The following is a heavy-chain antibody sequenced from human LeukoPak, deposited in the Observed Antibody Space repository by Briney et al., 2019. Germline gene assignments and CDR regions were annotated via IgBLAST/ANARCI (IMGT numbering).Heavy chain of an antibody. CDR1: GGTFSNYA. D-gene: IGHD4-11*01. Sequence: ASVKVSCKASGGTFSNYAISGVRQAPGQGLEWMGRIIPMFGTTNYAQKFQGRVTITTDDSTSTAYMEVSSRRIEDTDVYYCASVTVTTWAPDGHMDVWGKGTTVTVSS. CDR3: ASVTVTTWAPDGHMDV. V-gene: IGHV1-69*05. CDR2: IIPMFGTT. J-gene: IGHJ6*03.